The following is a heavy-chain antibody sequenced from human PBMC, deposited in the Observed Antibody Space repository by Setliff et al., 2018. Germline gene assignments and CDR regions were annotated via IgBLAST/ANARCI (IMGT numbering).Heavy chain of an antibody. V-gene: IGHV3-30*16. Sequence: PGGSLRLSCAASGFTFSTSVMHWGRRAPGKGLEWVAVMAIDGSDVKQYSDSVKGRFTISRDNSKSTLYLQMDSLRPEDTAVYYCATWNGRSSDYWGQGTLVTVSS. CDR2: MAIDGSDVK. CDR1: GFTFSTSV. J-gene: IGHJ4*02. D-gene: IGHD1-26*01. CDR3: ATWNGRSSDY.